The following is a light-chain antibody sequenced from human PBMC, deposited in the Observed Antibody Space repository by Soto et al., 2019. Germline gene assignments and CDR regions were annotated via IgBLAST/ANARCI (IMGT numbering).Light chain of an antibody. V-gene: IGLV2-8*01. CDR2: EVS. CDR3: ISYAGSDNFV. CDR1: SSNIGAGYD. Sequence: QSVLTQPPSVSGAPGQRVTISCTGSSSNIGAGYDVHWYQQHPGEAPKLMIYEVSKRPSGVPDRFSGSKSGDTASLTVSGLQAEDEADYYCISYAGSDNFVFGTGTKVTVL. J-gene: IGLJ1*01.